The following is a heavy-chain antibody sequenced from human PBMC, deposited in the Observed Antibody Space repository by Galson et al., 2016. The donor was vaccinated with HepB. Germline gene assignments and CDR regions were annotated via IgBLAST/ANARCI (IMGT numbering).Heavy chain of an antibody. Sequence: SLRLSCAAPGFIFSKYTMHWVRQAPEKGLQYVSSISYNGETTHYADSVKGRFTISRDNSKNILYLQMSSLRVEDTSVYYCVRQPTHGYPFDYWGQGTLVAVSS. V-gene: IGHV3-64D*08. J-gene: IGHJ4*02. CDR1: GFIFSKYT. CDR3: VRQPTHGYPFDY. CDR2: ISYNGETT. D-gene: IGHD5-18*01.